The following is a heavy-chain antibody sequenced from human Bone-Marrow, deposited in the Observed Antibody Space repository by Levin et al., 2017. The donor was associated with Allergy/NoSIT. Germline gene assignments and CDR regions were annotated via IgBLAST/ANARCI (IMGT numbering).Heavy chain of an antibody. J-gene: IGHJ6*04. CDR3: TSDGSMYYDILTGYLFDR. V-gene: IGHV3-15*01. CDR2: IKSKRAGGTI. CDR1: GSNFSNAW. Sequence: LSLTCAASGSNFSNAWMTWVRQAPGKGLEWVGRIKSKRAGGTIDYAAPLKGRFTISRDDSKNTLYLQVNSLKSEDTAVYYCTSDGSMYYDILTGYLFDRWGTGITVIASS. D-gene: IGHD3-9*01.